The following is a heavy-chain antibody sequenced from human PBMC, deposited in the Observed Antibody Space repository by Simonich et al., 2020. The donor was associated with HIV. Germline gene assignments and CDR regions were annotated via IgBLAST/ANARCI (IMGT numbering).Heavy chain of an antibody. CDR1: GFTFSSYA. D-gene: IGHD3-3*01. CDR3: AKDRYYNFWSGYYDY. Sequence: EVQLLESGGGLVQPGGSLRLSCAASGFTFSSYAMSWVRQAPGKGLGWVSAISGSGGSTYDADSVKGRFTISRDNSKNTLYLQMNSLRAEDTAVYYCAKDRYYNFWSGYYDYWGQGTLVTVSS. J-gene: IGHJ4*02. CDR2: ISGSGGST. V-gene: IGHV3-23*01.